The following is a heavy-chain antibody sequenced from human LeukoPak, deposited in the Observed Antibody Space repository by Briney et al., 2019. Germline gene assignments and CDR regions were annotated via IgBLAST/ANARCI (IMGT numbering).Heavy chain of an antibody. D-gene: IGHD3-22*01. Sequence: ASVKVSCKTSGYTFSGYYMHWVRQAPGQGLEWMGWINPNSGGTNYAQRFQGRVTMTRDTSIRTAYMDLSRLRSDDTAVYYCARGDSIYYDNSGYGASEYWGQETLVTVSS. J-gene: IGHJ4*02. V-gene: IGHV1-2*02. CDR2: INPNSGGT. CDR1: GYTFSGYY. CDR3: ARGDSIYYDNSGYGASEY.